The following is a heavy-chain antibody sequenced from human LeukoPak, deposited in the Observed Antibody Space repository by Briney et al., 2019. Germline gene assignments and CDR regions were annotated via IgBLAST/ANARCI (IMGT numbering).Heavy chain of an antibody. Sequence: GGSLRLSCTAAGFTVGDYGMRWVRQAAGRGRGWVGFIRRKAYGGTTEYAASVKGRFTISRDDSKSIAYLQMNSLKTEDTAVYYCTRDGAAAGTFYYYYYMDVWGKGTTVTVSS. D-gene: IGHD6-13*01. J-gene: IGHJ6*03. CDR1: GFTVGDYG. CDR3: TRDGAAAGTFYYYYYMDV. V-gene: IGHV3-49*04. CDR2: IRRKAYGGTT.